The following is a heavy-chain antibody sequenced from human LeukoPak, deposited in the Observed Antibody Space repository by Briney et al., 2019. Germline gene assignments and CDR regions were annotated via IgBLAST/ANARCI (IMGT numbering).Heavy chain of an antibody. Sequence: ASVRVSCKASGGTFNSYAISWVRQAPGQGLEWMGGIIPIFGTANYAQKFQGRVTITADESTSTAYMELSSLRSEDTAVYYCARDLALVYGQGWFDPWGQGTLVTVSS. J-gene: IGHJ5*02. CDR1: GGTFNSYA. CDR3: ARDLALVYGQGWFDP. D-gene: IGHD2-8*01. CDR2: IIPIFGTA. V-gene: IGHV1-69*13.